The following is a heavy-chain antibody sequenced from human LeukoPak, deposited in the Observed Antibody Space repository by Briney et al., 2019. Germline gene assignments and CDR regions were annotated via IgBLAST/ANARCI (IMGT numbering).Heavy chain of an antibody. CDR2: ITNSGDTI. Sequence: GGSLRLSCAASGFTFSSYEMNWVRQAPGKGLEWVSCITNSGDTIYYADSVKGRFTISRDNAKNSLYLQMSSLRAEDTAVYYCARNYDVWGKGTTVTVSS. CDR1: GFTFSSYE. V-gene: IGHV3-48*03. CDR3: ARNYDV. J-gene: IGHJ6*04. D-gene: IGHD1-7*01.